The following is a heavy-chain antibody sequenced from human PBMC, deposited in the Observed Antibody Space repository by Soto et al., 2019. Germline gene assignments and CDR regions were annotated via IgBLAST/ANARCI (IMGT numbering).Heavy chain of an antibody. CDR2: IIPIFGTA. V-gene: IGHV1-69*13. D-gene: IGHD2-21*02. J-gene: IGHJ6*02. Sequence: ASVKVSCKASGGTFSSYAISWVRQAPGQGLEWMGGIIPIFGTANYAQKFQGRVTITADESTSTAYMELSSLRSEDTAVYYCARSLGDCGGDCPYYYYYGMDVWGQWTTVTVSS. CDR3: ARSLGDCGGDCPYYYYYGMDV. CDR1: GGTFSSYA.